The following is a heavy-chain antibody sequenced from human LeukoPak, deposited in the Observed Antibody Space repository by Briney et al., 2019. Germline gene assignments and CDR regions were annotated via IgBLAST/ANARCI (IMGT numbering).Heavy chain of an antibody. Sequence: GGSLRLSCAASGFTASTNYMSWVRQAPGKGLEWVSVIYSGGSTYYADSVKGRFTISRHDSRNTLYLQMSSLRTEDTAVYYCAKGGGWENPAFHIWGQGTMVTVAS. V-gene: IGHV3-53*04. CDR1: GFTASTNY. D-gene: IGHD1-26*01. CDR2: IYSGGST. CDR3: AKGGGWENPAFHI. J-gene: IGHJ3*02.